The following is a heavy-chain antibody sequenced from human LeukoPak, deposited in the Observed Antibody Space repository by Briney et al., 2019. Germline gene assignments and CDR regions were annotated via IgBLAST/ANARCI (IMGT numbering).Heavy chain of an antibody. CDR1: GFTFSSYS. J-gene: IGHJ3*02. D-gene: IGHD2-2*02. CDR2: ISSSSYI. V-gene: IGHV3-21*01. CDR3: ARSSPHCSSTSCYNDAFDI. Sequence: PGGSLRLSCAASGFTFSSYSMNWVRQAPGKGLEWVLSISSSSYIYYADSVKGRFTISRDNAKNSLYLQMNSLRAEDTAVYYCARSSPHCSSTSCYNDAFDIWGQGTMVTVSS.